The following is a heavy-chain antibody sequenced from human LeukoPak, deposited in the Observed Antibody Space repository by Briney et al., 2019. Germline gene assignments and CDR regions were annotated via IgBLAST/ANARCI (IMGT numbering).Heavy chain of an antibody. CDR1: GYSLSNGFY. Sequence: SETLSLXCAVSGYSLSNGFYWGWIRQPPGKGLEWIGSIFHTGNTYYNPSLKSRLTISVDTSKNQFSLQLRSVTAADTAVYYCARLRYSGSSLGAFDYWGQGTLVTVSS. CDR3: ARLRYSGSSLGAFDY. J-gene: IGHJ4*02. D-gene: IGHD1-26*01. CDR2: IFHTGNT. V-gene: IGHV4-38-2*01.